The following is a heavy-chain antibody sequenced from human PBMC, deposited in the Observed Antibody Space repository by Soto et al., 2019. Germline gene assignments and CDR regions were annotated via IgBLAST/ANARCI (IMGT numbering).Heavy chain of an antibody. D-gene: IGHD6-13*01. V-gene: IGHV3-30*18. CDR1: GFTFSSYG. CDR2: ISYDGSNK. Sequence: PGGALRLSCAASGFTFSSYGMHWVRQAPGKGLEWVAVISYDGSNKYYADSVKGRFTISRDNSKNTLYLQMNSLRAEDTAVYYCAKDLVAAARWDMDVWGKGTTVTVSS. CDR3: AKDLVAAARWDMDV. J-gene: IGHJ6*03.